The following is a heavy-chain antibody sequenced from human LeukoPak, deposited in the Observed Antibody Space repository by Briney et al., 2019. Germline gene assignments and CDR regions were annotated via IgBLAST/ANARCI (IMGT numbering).Heavy chain of an antibody. V-gene: IGHV3-11*01. D-gene: IGHD4-23*01. CDR2: ISSSGSTI. CDR1: GFTFSDYY. CDR3: AREPYGGNSEYFDY. Sequence: GGSLRLSCAASGFTFSDYYMSWIRQAPGKGLEWVSYISSSGSTIYYTDSVKGRFTISRDNAKNSLYLQMNSLRAEDTAVYYCAREPYGGNSEYFDYWGQGTLVTVSS. J-gene: IGHJ4*02.